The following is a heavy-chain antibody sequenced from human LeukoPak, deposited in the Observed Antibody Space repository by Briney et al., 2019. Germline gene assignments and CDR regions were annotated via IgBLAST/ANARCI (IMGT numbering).Heavy chain of an antibody. D-gene: IGHD2/OR15-2a*01. CDR3: ASNRRWYYGMDV. CDR2: ISGSGGST. V-gene: IGHV3-23*01. Sequence: GGSLRLSCAASGFTFSSYAMSWVRQAPGKGLEWVSAISGSGGSTYYADSVKGRFTIPRDNSKNTLYLQMNSLRAEDTAVYYCASNRRWYYGMDVWGQGTTVTVSS. CDR1: GFTFSSYA. J-gene: IGHJ6*02.